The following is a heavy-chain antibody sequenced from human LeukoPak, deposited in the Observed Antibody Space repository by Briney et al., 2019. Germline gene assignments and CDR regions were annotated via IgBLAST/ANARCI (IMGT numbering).Heavy chain of an antibody. CDR2: INQSGDT. J-gene: IGHJ1*01. CDR1: GGSFSGYY. Sequence: KPSETLSLTCAVYGGSFSGYYWSWIRQPPGKGLEWIAEINQSGDTAYNPSLKSRVTISVDTSQNQFSLRLSSVTAADTAVYYCARGLGYYGSGTYNSNVWRKTRHYEFSQQWGQGTLVTVSP. V-gene: IGHV4-34*01. CDR3: ARGLGYYGSGTYNSNVWRKTRHYEFSQQ. D-gene: IGHD3-10*01.